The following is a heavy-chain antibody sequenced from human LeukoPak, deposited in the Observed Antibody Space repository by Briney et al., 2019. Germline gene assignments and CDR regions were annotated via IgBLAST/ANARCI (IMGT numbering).Heavy chain of an antibody. D-gene: IGHD3-22*01. Sequence: GGSLRLSCAASGFTFSSYEMNWVRQAPGKGLEWVSYISSSGRTIYYADSVKGRFIISRDNTKNSLYLQMNSLRAEDPAVYYCARGNQYDSSGYSMDFWGQGTLVTVSS. J-gene: IGHJ4*02. CDR2: ISSSGRTI. CDR3: ARGNQYDSSGYSMDF. V-gene: IGHV3-48*03. CDR1: GFTFSSYE.